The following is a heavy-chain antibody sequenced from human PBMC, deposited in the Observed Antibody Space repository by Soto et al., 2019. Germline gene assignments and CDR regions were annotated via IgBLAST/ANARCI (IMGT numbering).Heavy chain of an antibody. CDR3: ARDRIAHRPYYCYGMDV. CDR1: GFTFRSYS. V-gene: IGHV3-48*02. D-gene: IGHD6-6*01. CDR2: ISSSSSTI. J-gene: IGHJ6*02. Sequence: GGSLRLSCAASGFTFRSYSMNWVRQAPGKGLELFSYISSSSSTIYYAHSVKGRFTISRDNAKNSLYLQMNSLRDEDTAVYYSARDRIAHRPYYCYGMDVWGQGPTVTVSS.